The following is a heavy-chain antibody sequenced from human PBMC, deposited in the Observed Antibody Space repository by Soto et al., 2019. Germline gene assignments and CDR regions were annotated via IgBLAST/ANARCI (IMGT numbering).Heavy chain of an antibody. J-gene: IGHJ4*02. V-gene: IGHV3-23*03. CDR2: IYSGGST. Sequence: AGGSLRLSCSASGFTFTSYAMSWVRQAPGKGLEWVSVIYSGGSTYYVDSVKGRFTISRDNAKNSLYLQMNSLRAEDTAVYYCARGTVYSSSWYSDYYFDYWGQGTLVTVSS. CDR3: ARGTVYSSSWYSDYYFDY. CDR1: GFTFTSYA. D-gene: IGHD6-13*01.